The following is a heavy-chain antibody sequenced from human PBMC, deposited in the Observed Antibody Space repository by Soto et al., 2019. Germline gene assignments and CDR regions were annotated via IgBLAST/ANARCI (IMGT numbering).Heavy chain of an antibody. V-gene: IGHV4-34*01. CDR1: GGSISSYY. Sequence: SETLSLTCTVSGGSISSYYWSWIRQPPGKGLEWIGEINHSGSTNYNPSLKSRVTISVDTSKNQFSLKLSSVTAADTAVYYCARGLGPPIVVPAALYNWFDPWGQGTLVTVSS. J-gene: IGHJ5*02. CDR3: ARGLGPPIVVPAALYNWFDP. CDR2: INHSGST. D-gene: IGHD2-2*01.